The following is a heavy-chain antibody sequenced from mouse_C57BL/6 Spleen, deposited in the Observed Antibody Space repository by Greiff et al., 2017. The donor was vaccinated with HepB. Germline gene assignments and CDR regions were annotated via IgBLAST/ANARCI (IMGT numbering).Heavy chain of an antibody. CDR1: GYTFTSYW. V-gene: IGHV1-55*01. CDR2: IYPGSGST. CDR3: ARGGLRRYWYFDG. D-gene: IGHD2-4*01. J-gene: IGHJ1*03. Sequence: QVQLKQPGAELVKPGASVKMSCKASGYTFTSYWITWVKQRPGQGLEWIGDIYPGSGSTNYNEKFKGKATLTVDTSSSTAYMQLSSLTAEDSAVYGCARGGLRRYWYFDGWGTGTTVTVSS.